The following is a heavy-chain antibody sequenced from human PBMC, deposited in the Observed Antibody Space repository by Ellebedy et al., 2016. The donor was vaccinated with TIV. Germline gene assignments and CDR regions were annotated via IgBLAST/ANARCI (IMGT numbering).Heavy chain of an antibody. CDR3: ARAGGIGVVDY. Sequence: GESLKISCATSGFTFSNYAMSWVRQAPGKGLEWVANINQDGSGEYYVDSVKGRFTVSRDNAKNSLYLQMNSLSAEDTAVYYCARAGGIGVVDYWGQGTLVTVSS. CDR2: INQDGSGE. V-gene: IGHV3-7*01. D-gene: IGHD3-3*01. CDR1: GFTFSNYA. J-gene: IGHJ4*02.